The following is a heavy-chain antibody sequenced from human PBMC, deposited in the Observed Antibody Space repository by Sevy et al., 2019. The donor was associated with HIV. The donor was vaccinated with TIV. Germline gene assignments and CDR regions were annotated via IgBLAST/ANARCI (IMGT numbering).Heavy chain of an antibody. CDR2: INSDGSST. J-gene: IGHJ4*02. Sequence: GGSLRLSCAASGFTFSGYWMHWVRQALGKGLVWVSLINSDGSSTNYADSVKGRFTISRDNAKNTLYLQMNSLRAEDTAVYYCARSGGYNKYDYWGQGTLVTVSS. D-gene: IGHD2-15*01. CDR1: GFTFSGYW. CDR3: ARSGGYNKYDY. V-gene: IGHV3-74*01.